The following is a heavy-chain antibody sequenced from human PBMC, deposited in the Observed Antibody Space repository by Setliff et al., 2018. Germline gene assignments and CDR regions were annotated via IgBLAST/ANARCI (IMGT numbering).Heavy chain of an antibody. J-gene: IGHJ4*02. CDR1: GFTFSSYW. D-gene: IGHD6-19*01. V-gene: IGHV3-74*01. Sequence: GGSLRLSCAASGFTFSSYWMHWVRQAPGKGLVWVSRINSDGSSTSYADSVKGRFTISRDNAKNTLYLQMNSLRAEDTAVYYCATVHSSGLYVGYWGQGALVTVSS. CDR2: INSDGSST. CDR3: ATVHSSGLYVGY.